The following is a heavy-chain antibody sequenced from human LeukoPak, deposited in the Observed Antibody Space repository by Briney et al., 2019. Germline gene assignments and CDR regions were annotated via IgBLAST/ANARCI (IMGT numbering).Heavy chain of an antibody. Sequence: SETLSLTCTVSGAYISDYYWSWIRQPPGEGLEWIGYIYHSGHTYYNPSLKSRFTISIETSKNQFSLRLSSVTAADTAVYYCARGGIAAAALVHLDYWGQGTLVTVSS. D-gene: IGHD6-13*01. J-gene: IGHJ4*02. CDR3: ARGGIAAAALVHLDY. CDR2: IYHSGHT. V-gene: IGHV4-59*01. CDR1: GAYISDYY.